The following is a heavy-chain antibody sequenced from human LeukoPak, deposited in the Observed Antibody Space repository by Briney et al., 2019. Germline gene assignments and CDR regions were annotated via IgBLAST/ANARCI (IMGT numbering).Heavy chain of an antibody. CDR2: IFSNDEK. V-gene: IGHV2-26*01. CDR3: ARIPGYYDSSGYSLDY. Sequence: SGPTLVNPPETLTLTCTVSGFSLRIPRMGLAWTRNPPGKPLDWLAPIFSNDEKSYSTSLKSRLTISKDTSKSQVVLTMTNMDPVDTATYYCARIPGYYDSSGYSLDYWGQGTLVTVSS. D-gene: IGHD3-22*01. J-gene: IGHJ4*02. CDR1: GFSLRIPRMG.